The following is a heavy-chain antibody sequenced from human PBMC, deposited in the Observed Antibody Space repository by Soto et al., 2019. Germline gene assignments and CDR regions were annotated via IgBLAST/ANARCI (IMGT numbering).Heavy chain of an antibody. Sequence: ASVKVSCKASGYTFTSYYMHWVRQAPGQGLEWMGIINPSGGSTSYAQKFQGRVTMTRDTSTSTAYMELRSLRSDDTAVYYCARDREYYYDSSGNYYYHYGLDVWGQGTTVTVSS. D-gene: IGHD3-22*01. V-gene: IGHV1-46*01. CDR2: INPSGGST. CDR1: GYTFTSYY. CDR3: ARDREYYYDSSGNYYYHYGLDV. J-gene: IGHJ6*02.